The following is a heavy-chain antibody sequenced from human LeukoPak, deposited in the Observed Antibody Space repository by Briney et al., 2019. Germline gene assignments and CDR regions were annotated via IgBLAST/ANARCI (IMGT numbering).Heavy chain of an antibody. D-gene: IGHD5-24*01. J-gene: IGHJ4*02. CDR1: GFTFSTYW. CDR2: IKQDGSEK. Sequence: PGGSLRLSGATSGFTFSTYWMSWVRQAPGKGLEWVANIKQDGSEKYYADSVTGRFTISRDNAKNLLYLQMNSLRVEDTAVYYCANGDGFDYWGQGTLVTVSS. CDR3: ANGDGFDY. V-gene: IGHV3-7*01.